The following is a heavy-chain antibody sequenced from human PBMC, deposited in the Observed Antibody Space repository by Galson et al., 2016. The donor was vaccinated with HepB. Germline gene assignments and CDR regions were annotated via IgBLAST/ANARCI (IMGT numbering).Heavy chain of an antibody. CDR1: GFAFSSHW. J-gene: IGHJ5*02. D-gene: IGHD4-23*01. CDR3: VRDHSVVPTTAYNWFDP. V-gene: IGHV3-74*01. Sequence: SLRLSCAASGFAFSSHWMHWVRQAPGKGLVWVSRINSDGTTSNYADSVKGRFTISRDNAKNTLYLQMNSLRAEDTAVYFCVRDHSVVPTTAYNWFDPWGRRSLVTVSS. CDR2: INSDGTTS.